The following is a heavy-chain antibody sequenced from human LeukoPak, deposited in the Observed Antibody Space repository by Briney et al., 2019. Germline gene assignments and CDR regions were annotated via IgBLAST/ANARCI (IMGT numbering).Heavy chain of an antibody. Sequence: AGSLRLSCAASGFTFSSYWMSWVRQAPGKGLEWVANIKPDGSEKYSVDSVKGRFTISRDNAKNSLFLQMNSLRAEDTAVYYCARDLRRGYTYGWNYWGQGTLVTVSS. CDR3: ARDLRRGYTYGWNY. CDR1: GFTFSSYW. V-gene: IGHV3-7*01. J-gene: IGHJ4*02. CDR2: IKPDGSEK. D-gene: IGHD5-18*01.